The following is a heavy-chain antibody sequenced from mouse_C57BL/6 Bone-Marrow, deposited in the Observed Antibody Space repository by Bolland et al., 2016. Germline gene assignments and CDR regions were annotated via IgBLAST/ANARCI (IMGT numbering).Heavy chain of an antibody. CDR2: GGT. CDR3: AREGIYGSRDY. Sequence: GGTSYNQKFKGKATLTVDKSSSTAYMELNSLTSEDSAVYYCAREGIYGSRDYWGQGTS. V-gene: IGHV1-19*01. J-gene: IGHJ4*01. D-gene: IGHD1-1*01.